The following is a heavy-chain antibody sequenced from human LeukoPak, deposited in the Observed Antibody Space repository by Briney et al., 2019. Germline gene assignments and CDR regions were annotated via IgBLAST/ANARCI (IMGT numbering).Heavy chain of an antibody. CDR1: GYSFNDYG. J-gene: IGHJ5*02. CDR3: ARDYFASGSSYVWFDP. Sequence: ASVKVSCKASGYSFNDYGISWVRPAPGQGLEWMGWIGTHTGNTKYAENLQGRVTLTTDTSMNTAYMELRSLRSDDTAVYYCARDYFASGSSYVWFDPWGQGTLVTVSS. CDR2: IGTHTGNT. D-gene: IGHD3-22*01. V-gene: IGHV1-18*01.